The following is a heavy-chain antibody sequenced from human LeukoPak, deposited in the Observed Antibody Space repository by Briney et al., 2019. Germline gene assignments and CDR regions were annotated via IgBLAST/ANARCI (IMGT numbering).Heavy chain of an antibody. CDR2: ISSSSSYI. D-gene: IGHD6-6*01. J-gene: IGHJ4*02. CDR1: GFTFSSYS. Sequence: GGSLRLSCAASGFTFSSYSMNWVRQAPGKGLEWVSSISSSSSYIYYADSVKGRFTISRDNAKNSLYLQMNSLRAEDMALYYCAKSGRKFEYSSWEYFDYWGQGTLVTVSS. CDR3: AKSGRKFEYSSWEYFDY. V-gene: IGHV3-21*04.